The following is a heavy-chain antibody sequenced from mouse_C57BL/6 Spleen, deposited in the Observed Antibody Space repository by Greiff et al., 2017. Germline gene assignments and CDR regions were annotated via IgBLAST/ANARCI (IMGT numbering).Heavy chain of an antibody. J-gene: IGHJ4*01. D-gene: IGHD2-4*01. Sequence: EVMLVESGGGLVQPGGSLKLSCAASGFTFSDYYMYWVRQTPEKRLEWVAYISNGGGSTYYPDTVKGRFTISRDNAKNTLYLQMSRLKSEDTAMYYCARGGYDYDYAMDYWGQGTSVTVSS. V-gene: IGHV5-12*01. CDR1: GFTFSDYY. CDR3: ARGGYDYDYAMDY. CDR2: ISNGGGST.